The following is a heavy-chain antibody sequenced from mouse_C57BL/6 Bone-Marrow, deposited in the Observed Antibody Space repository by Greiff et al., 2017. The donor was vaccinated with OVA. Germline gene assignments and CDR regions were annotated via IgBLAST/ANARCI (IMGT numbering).Heavy chain of an antibody. Sequence: LVKPGPSVKISCQASGFTFTDSYMHWVKQSHGKSLEWIGLVYPYNGGTSYNQKFKGKATLTVDTSSSTAYMELNSLTSEDSAVYYCARLDPYYDYPYWYFDVWGTGTTVTVSS. D-gene: IGHD2-4*01. V-gene: IGHV1-36*01. J-gene: IGHJ1*03. CDR2: VYPYNGGT. CDR3: ARLDPYYDYPYWYFDV. CDR1: GFTFTDSY.